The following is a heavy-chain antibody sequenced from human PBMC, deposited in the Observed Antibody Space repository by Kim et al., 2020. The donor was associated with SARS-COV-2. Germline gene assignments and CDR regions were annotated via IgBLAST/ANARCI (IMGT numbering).Heavy chain of an antibody. CDR1: GGSISSSNW. CDR2: IYHSGST. Sequence: SETLSLTCAVSGGSISSSNWWSWVRQPPGKGLEWIGEIYHSGSTNYNPSLKSRVTISVDKSKNQFSLKLSSVTAADTAMYYCARDPLFTIFGVGSTPNWGRGTLVTVSS. J-gene: IGHJ4*02. D-gene: IGHD3-3*01. CDR3: ARDPLFTIFGVGSTPN. V-gene: IGHV4-4*02.